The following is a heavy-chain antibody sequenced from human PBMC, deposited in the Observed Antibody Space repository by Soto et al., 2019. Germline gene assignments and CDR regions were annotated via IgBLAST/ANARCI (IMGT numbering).Heavy chain of an antibody. Sequence: GGSLRLSCAASGFTFSSYSMNWVRQAPGKGLEWVSYISSSSSTIYYADSVKGRFTISRDNAKNSLYLQMNSLRDEDTAVYYCARDFIGSDSSGYYRPDYYYGMDVWGQGTTVTVSS. CDR3: ARDFIGSDSSGYYRPDYYYGMDV. J-gene: IGHJ6*02. CDR1: GFTFSSYS. D-gene: IGHD3-22*01. V-gene: IGHV3-48*02. CDR2: ISSSSSTI.